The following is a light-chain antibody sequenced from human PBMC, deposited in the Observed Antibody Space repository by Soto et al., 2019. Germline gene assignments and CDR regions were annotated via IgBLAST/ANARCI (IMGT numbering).Light chain of an antibody. CDR2: GAS. CDR1: QSLVYSDGNAY. Sequence: VVMTQSPLSLPVTLGQPASISCRSSQSLVYSDGNAYLNWFQQRPGQSPRRLIYGASNRDSGVPDRFSGSGSGTDFALHISRVEAEDVAVYYCMQGTNWPPTFGRGTRVEIK. CDR3: MQGTNWPPT. V-gene: IGKV2-30*01. J-gene: IGKJ1*01.